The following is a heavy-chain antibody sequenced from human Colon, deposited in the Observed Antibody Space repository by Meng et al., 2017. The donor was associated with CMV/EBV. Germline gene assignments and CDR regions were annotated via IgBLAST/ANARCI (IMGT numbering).Heavy chain of an antibody. CDR2: ITTSGARI. V-gene: IGHV3-21*01. CDR3: AAYSKGSVY. D-gene: IGHD2-15*01. Sequence: LSCAASGFTFSSYWMHWVRQAPGKGLEWVSSITTSGARIYYADPVKGRFTISRDNTRGTVHLQMNSLGAEDTGVYYCAAYSKGSVYWGQGTLVTVSS. CDR1: GFTFSSYW. J-gene: IGHJ4*02.